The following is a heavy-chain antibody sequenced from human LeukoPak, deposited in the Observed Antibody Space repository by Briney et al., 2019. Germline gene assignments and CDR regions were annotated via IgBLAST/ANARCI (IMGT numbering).Heavy chain of an antibody. Sequence: GGSLRLSCAASGFTVSSNYMSWVRQAPGKGLEWVSVIYSGGSTYYADSVKGRFTISRDNSKNTLYLQMNSLRAEDTAVYYCARGVSMVSFDYWGQGTLVTVSS. J-gene: IGHJ4*02. V-gene: IGHV3-53*01. CDR3: ARGVSMVSFDY. CDR2: IYSGGST. CDR1: GFTVSSNY. D-gene: IGHD5-18*01.